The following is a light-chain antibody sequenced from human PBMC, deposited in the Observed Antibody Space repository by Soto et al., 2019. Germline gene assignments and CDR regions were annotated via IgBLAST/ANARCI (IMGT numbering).Light chain of an antibody. Sequence: EVVLTQSPGTLSLSPGERATLSCRASQSVGNIYLAWYQQRPGQAPRLLIYDAFSRATGVPDRFSGSGSGTDFTLTISRLEAEDSAVYYCQQYHSSPWTFGLWTKVEIK. CDR1: QSVGNIY. CDR2: DAF. V-gene: IGKV3-20*01. J-gene: IGKJ1*01. CDR3: QQYHSSPWT.